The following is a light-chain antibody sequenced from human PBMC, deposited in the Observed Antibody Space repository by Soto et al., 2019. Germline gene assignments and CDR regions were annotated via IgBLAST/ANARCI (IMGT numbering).Light chain of an antibody. CDR2: DVS. Sequence: QSVLTQPASVSGSPGQSITISCTGTSSDVGGYNYVSWYQQHPGKAHKLMIYDVSNRPSGVSNRFSGSKSGNTASLTISGLHAEDEADYYCSSYTSSSTLVVFGGGTTLTVL. V-gene: IGLV2-14*01. CDR3: SSYTSSSTLVV. CDR1: SSDVGGYNY. J-gene: IGLJ2*01.